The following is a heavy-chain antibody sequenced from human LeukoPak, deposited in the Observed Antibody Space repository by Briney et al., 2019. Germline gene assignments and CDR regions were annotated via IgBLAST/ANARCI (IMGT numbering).Heavy chain of an antibody. CDR1: GFTVSSSF. CDR3: ARETGGGYDVY. D-gene: IGHD5-12*01. CDR2: IYSGGST. J-gene: IGHJ4*02. V-gene: IGHV3-53*01. Sequence: GGSLRLSCAASGFTVSSSFMTWVRQAPGKGLDWVSVIYSGGSTYYADSVKGRFTISRDNSKNTVYLQMNSLRAEDTAVYYCARETGGGYDVYWGQGTLVTVSS.